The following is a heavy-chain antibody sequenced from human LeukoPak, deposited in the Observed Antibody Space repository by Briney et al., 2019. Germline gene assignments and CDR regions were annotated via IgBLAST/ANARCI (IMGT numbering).Heavy chain of an antibody. D-gene: IGHD2-15*01. J-gene: IGHJ4*02. CDR2: IWYDGSNK. CDR1: GFTFSSYG. CDR3: AKDGEYCSGGSCYSGVFVHY. V-gene: IGHV3-33*06. Sequence: PGGSLRLSCAASGFTFSSYGMHWVRQAPGKGLEWVAVIWYDGSNKYYADSVKGRFTISRDNSKNTLYLQMNSLRAEDTAVYYCAKDGEYCSGGSCYSGVFVHYWGQGTLVTVSP.